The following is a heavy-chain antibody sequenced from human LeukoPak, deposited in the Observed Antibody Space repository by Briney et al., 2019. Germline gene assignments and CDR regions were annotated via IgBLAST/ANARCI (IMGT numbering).Heavy chain of an antibody. D-gene: IGHD5-12*01. V-gene: IGHV3-9*01. CDR1: GFTFDDYA. CDR2: ISWNSGSI. CDR3: AKDIVATIRAFDI. J-gene: IGHJ3*02. Sequence: GGSLRLSCAASGFTFDDYAMHWVRQAPGKGLEWVSGISWNSGSIGYADSVKGRFTISRDNAKNSLYLQMNSLRAEDTALYYCAKDIVATIRAFDIWGQGTMVTVSS.